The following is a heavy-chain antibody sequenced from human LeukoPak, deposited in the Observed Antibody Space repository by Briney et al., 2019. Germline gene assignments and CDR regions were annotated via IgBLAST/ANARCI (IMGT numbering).Heavy chain of an antibody. CDR3: ARVTYTIAARYYYYMDV. CDR2: IYYSGST. J-gene: IGHJ6*03. V-gene: IGHV4-59*01. Sequence: PSGTLSHTRTVSGGSISTYHWYWIRQPPGKGLEWIGYIYYSGSTNYNPSLKSRVTISVDTSKNQFSLKLSSVTAADTAVYYCARVTYTIAARYYYYMDVWGKGTTVTVSS. D-gene: IGHD6-6*01. CDR1: GGSISTYH.